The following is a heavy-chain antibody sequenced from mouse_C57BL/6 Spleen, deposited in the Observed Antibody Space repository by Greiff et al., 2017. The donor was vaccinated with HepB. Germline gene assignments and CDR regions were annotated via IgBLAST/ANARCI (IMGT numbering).Heavy chain of an antibody. CDR2: INPSTGGT. D-gene: IGHD2-4*01. Sequence: VQLKESGPELVKPGASVKISCKASGYSFTGYYMNWVKQSPEKSLEWIGEINPSTGGTTYNQKFKAKATLTVDKSSSTAYMQLKSLTSEDSAVYYCASGYYDYDEGYWGQGTTLTVSS. CDR3: ASGYYDYDEGY. J-gene: IGHJ2*01. CDR1: GYSFTGYY. V-gene: IGHV1-42*01.